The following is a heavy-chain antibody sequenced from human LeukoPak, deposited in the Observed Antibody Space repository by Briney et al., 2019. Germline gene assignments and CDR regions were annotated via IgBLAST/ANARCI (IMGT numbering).Heavy chain of an antibody. D-gene: IGHD3-3*01. J-gene: IGHJ1*01. CDR1: GYTFTSYG. CDR2: ISAYNGNT. Sequence: ASVKVSCKASGYTFTSYGISWVRQAPGQGLEWMGWISAYNGNTNYAQKLQGRVTMTTDTSTSTAYMELRSLRSDNTTVYYCARGVVTQWEEYFQHWGQGTLVTVSS. CDR3: ARGVVTQWEEYFQH. V-gene: IGHV1-18*01.